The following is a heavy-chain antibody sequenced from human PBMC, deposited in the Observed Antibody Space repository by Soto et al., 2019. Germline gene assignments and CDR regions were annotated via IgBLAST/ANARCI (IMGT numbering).Heavy chain of an antibody. J-gene: IGHJ5*02. CDR2: INYSGST. V-gene: IGHV4-30-2*01. CDR3: ARESGAGATNWFDP. Sequence: QQQLQESGSGLVKPSQTLSLTCAVSGGSISSGGYSWRWIRQPPGKGLEWIGDINYSGSTYYNSSLKSRATISIDRSKNHFSLELTSVTAADTAVYYCARESGAGATNWFDPWGQGTLVTVSS. D-gene: IGHD1-26*01. CDR1: GGSISSGGYS.